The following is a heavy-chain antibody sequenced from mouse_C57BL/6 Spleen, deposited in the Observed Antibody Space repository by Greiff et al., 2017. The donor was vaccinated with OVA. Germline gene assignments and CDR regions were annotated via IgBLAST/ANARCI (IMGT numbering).Heavy chain of an antibody. CDR2: IAPSDSET. D-gene: IGHD1-1*01. CDR1: GYTFTSYW. CDR3: ARSDGSSHYWYFDV. J-gene: IGHJ1*03. Sequence: QVQLQQPGAELVRPGSSVKLSCKASGYTFTSYWMHWVKQRPIQGLEWIGNIAPSDSETPYNQKFKDKATLTVDKSSSTAYMQLSSLTSEDSAVYYCARSDGSSHYWYFDVWGTGTTVTVSS. V-gene: IGHV1-52*01.